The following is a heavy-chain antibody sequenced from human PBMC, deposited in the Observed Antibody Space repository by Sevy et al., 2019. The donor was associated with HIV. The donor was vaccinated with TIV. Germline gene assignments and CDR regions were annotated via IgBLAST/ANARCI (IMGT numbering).Heavy chain of an antibody. D-gene: IGHD3-3*01. Sequence: GGSLRLSCAASGFTFSNYGMHWVRQAPGKGLEWVAVISYDGSNKYYADSVKGRFTISRDNSKNTLYLQMNSLRAEDTAVYYCAKDSTYYDFWSGYYYYYYGMDVWGQGTTVTVSS. V-gene: IGHV3-30*18. J-gene: IGHJ6*02. CDR3: AKDSTYYDFWSGYYYYYYGMDV. CDR2: ISYDGSNK. CDR1: GFTFSNYG.